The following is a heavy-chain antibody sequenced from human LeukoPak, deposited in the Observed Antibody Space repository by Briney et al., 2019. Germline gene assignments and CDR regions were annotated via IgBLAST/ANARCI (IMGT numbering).Heavy chain of an antibody. CDR1: GYTFTGYY. V-gene: IGHV1-2*06. D-gene: IGHD2-2*02. CDR3: ARGDCSSTSCYNIDY. CDR2: INPNSGGT. J-gene: IGHJ4*02. Sequence: ASVTVSCKASGYTFTGYYMHWVRQAPGQGLEWMGRINPNSGGTNYAQKFQGRVTMTRDTSISTAYMELSRLRSDDTAVYYCARGDCSSTSCYNIDYWGQGTLVTVSS.